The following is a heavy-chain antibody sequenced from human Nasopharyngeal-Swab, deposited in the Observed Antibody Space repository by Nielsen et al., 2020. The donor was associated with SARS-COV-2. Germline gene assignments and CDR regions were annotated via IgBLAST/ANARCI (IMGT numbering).Heavy chain of an antibody. V-gene: IGHV3-15*01. CDR3: TTLLPAMVGLADAFDI. CDR2: IKSKTDGGTT. Sequence: GGHAPRNGVGCVGRIKSKTDGGTTDYAAPGKGRFTISRDDSKNTLYLQMNSLKTEDTAVYYCTTLLPAMVGLADAFDIWGQGTMVTVSS. J-gene: IGHJ3*02. D-gene: IGHD5-18*01.